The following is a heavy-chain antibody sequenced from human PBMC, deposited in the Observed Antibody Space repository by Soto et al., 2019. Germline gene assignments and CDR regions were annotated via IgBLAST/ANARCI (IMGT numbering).Heavy chain of an antibody. CDR1: GFIFDSEW. V-gene: IGHV3-74*01. J-gene: IGHJ3*01. CDR3: ARGDRGGFDL. D-gene: IGHD3-10*01. Sequence: GGSLRLSCAASGFIFDSEWMHWVRQAPGKGLVWVSRVHSDGTTTTYADSVKGRFTISRDNARNTVSLQMSSLRAEDTAIYYCARGDRGGFDLWGHGTVVTVSS. CDR2: VHSDGTTT.